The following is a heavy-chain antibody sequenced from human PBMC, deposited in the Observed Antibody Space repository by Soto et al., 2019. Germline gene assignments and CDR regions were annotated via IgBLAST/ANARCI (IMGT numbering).Heavy chain of an antibody. CDR2: IYYSGST. V-gene: IGHV4-39*02. CDR3: AREFPYYVSSDSYLDY. Sequence: SETLSLTCTVSGGSISSSSYYWGWIRQPPGKGLEWIGSIYYSGSTYYNPSLKSRVTISVDTSKNQFSLKLSFVTAADTAVYYCAREFPYYVSSDSYLDYWGQGALVTVSS. J-gene: IGHJ4*02. D-gene: IGHD3-16*01. CDR1: GGSISSSSYY.